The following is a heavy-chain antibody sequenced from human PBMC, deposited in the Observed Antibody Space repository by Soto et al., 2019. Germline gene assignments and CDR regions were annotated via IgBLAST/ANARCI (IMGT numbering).Heavy chain of an antibody. CDR2: IYYRGST. CDR1: GGSISSYY. Sequence: QVQLQESGPGLVKPSETLSLTCTVSGGSISSYYWSWIRQPPGNGLEWIGYIYYRGSTNYSPSLKSRVTISVDTSKNQFSLKLSSVTAADTAVYYCARRGSGSYYWYFDLWGRGTLVTVSS. CDR3: ARRGSGSYYWYFDL. V-gene: IGHV4-59*08. J-gene: IGHJ2*01. D-gene: IGHD1-26*01.